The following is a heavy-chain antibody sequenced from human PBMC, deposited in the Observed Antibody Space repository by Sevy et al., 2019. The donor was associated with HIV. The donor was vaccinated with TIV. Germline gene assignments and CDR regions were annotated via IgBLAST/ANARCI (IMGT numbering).Heavy chain of an antibody. CDR2: ITISGGNT. J-gene: IGHJ5*02. D-gene: IGHD3-22*01. CDR3: AKDHDNNWFDP. V-gene: IGHV3-23*01. CDR1: GFTFSLYA. Sequence: GGSLRLSCAASGFTFSLYAMTWVRQAPGKGLEWVSTITISGGNTYYADSVKGRFTISRDNSKNTLYLQTNSLRAEDTAIYFCAKDHDNNWFDPWGQGTLVTVSS.